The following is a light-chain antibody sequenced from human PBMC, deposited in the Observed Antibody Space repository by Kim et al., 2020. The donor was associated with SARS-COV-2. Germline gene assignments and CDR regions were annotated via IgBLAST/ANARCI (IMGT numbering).Light chain of an antibody. J-gene: IGKJ5*01. CDR3: QQQNNWPSIT. CDR1: QHGSSS. V-gene: IGKV3-15*01. Sequence: SPGERATLACRTGQHGSSSLSVYQQKPAQAARLLLYGAATRATGSLARFSGGGSGTEYTLTIISLLSEDFAVYYCQQQNNWPSITFGQGTRLEIK. CDR2: GAA.